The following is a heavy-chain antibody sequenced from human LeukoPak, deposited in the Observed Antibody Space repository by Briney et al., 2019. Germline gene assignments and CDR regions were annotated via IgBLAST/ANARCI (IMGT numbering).Heavy chain of an antibody. J-gene: IGHJ4*02. CDR2: IYYSGST. Sequence: SETLSLTCTVSGGSISSYYWGWIRQPPGKGLEWIGSIYYSGSTYYNPSLKSRVTISVDTSKNQFSLKLSSVTAADTAVYYCARGPAARRYFDYWGQGTLVTVSS. CDR3: ARGPAARRYFDY. V-gene: IGHV4-39*07. CDR1: GGSISSYY. D-gene: IGHD6-6*01.